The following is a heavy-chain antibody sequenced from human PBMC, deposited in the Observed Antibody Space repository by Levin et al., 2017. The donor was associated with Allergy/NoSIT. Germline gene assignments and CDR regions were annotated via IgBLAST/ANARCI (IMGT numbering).Heavy chain of an antibody. CDR1: GFTVSSNY. Sequence: SGESLKISCAASGFTVSSNYMSWVRQAPGKGLEWVSVIYSGGSTYYADSVKGRFTISRDNSKNTLYLQMNSLRAEDTAVYYCARVARYGGYLVDYWGQGTLVTVSS. V-gene: IGHV3-53*01. D-gene: IGHD5-12*01. CDR2: IYSGGST. J-gene: IGHJ4*02. CDR3: ARVARYGGYLVDY.